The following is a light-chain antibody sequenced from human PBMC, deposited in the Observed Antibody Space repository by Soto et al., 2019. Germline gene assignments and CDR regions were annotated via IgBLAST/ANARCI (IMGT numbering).Light chain of an antibody. CDR2: DAS. V-gene: IGKV1-5*01. CDR1: QSISSW. J-gene: IGKJ4*01. CDR3: QQYNSYPLT. Sequence: DIQITQSPSALSASLGYIVTLHCRASQSISSWLAWYQQKPGKAPKLLIYDASSLESGVPSRFSGSGSGTEFTLTISSLQPDDFATYYCQQYNSYPLTFGGGTKVDIK.